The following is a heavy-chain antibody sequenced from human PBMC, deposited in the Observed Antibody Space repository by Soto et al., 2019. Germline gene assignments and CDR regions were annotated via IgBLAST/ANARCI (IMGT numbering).Heavy chain of an antibody. Sequence: QVQLVESGGCVVPPGRSLRLSCAASGLTFSSYGMHWVRQAPGKGLAWVAVISYDGSNKYYADSVKGRITISRDKSKNTMYLQMNSLRADETAVYYCAKELGYDYIWGSNFYYMDVWGKETTVTVSS. J-gene: IGHJ6*03. V-gene: IGHV3-30*18. D-gene: IGHD3-16*01. CDR3: AKELGYDYIWGSNFYYMDV. CDR1: GLTFSSYG. CDR2: ISYDGSNK.